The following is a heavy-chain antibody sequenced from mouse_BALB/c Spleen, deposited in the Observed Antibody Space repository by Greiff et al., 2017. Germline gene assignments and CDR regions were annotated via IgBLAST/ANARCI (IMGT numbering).Heavy chain of an antibody. CDR1: GFNIKDTY. V-gene: IGHV14-3*02. CDR2: IDPANGNT. CDR3: ASPYYYGSSYVEFAC. D-gene: IGHD1-1*01. J-gene: IGHJ3*01. Sequence: VQLKESGAELVKPGASVKLSCTASGFNIKDTYMHWVKQRPEQGLEWIGRIDPANGNTKYDPKFQGKATITADTSSNTAYLQLSSLTSEDTAVYYCASPYYYGSSYVEFACWGQGTLVTVSA.